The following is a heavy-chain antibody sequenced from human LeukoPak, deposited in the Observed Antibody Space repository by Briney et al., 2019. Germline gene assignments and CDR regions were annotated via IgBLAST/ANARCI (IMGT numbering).Heavy chain of an antibody. CDR3: ARGRRAFGGVVVTRRPSDY. J-gene: IGHJ4*02. V-gene: IGHV4-61*02. D-gene: IGHD3-16*02. Sequence: ASQTLSLTCTVSGGSISSGSYYWSWIRQPAGKGLEWVGRIYTSGSTNYNPSLKSRVTISVDTSKNQFSLKLSSVTAADTAVYFCARGRRAFGGVVVTRRPSDYWGQGTLVTVSS. CDR1: GGSISSGSYY. CDR2: IYTSGST.